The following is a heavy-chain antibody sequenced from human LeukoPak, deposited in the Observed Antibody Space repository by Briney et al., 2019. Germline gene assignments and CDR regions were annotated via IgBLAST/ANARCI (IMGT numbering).Heavy chain of an antibody. CDR3: AKDWDEDYDYVWGSYRSGFSFDY. CDR2: ISYDGSNK. CDR1: GFTFSSYA. Sequence: GGSLRLSCAASGFTFSSYAMHWVRQAPGKGLEWVAVISYDGSNKYYADSVKGRFTISRDNSKNTLYLQMNSLRAEDTAVYYCAKDWDEDYDYVWGSYRSGFSFDYWGQGTLVTVSS. V-gene: IGHV3-30*04. J-gene: IGHJ4*02. D-gene: IGHD3-16*02.